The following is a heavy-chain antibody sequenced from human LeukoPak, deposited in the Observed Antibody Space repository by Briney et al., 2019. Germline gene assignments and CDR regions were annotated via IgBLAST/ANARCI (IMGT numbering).Heavy chain of an antibody. J-gene: IGHJ4*02. V-gene: IGHV1-18*01. D-gene: IGHD2-2*01. CDR2: INAYSGNT. CDR1: GYRFKTYG. Sequence: ASVKVSCKASGYRFKTYGISWVREAPGQGLEWMGWINAYSGNTDYTDNLQGRVTMATDTSTATAFMELRSLRSDDTAVYYCVFGEGSSTSCYPRRDYWGQGTLVTVSS. CDR3: VFGEGSSTSCYPRRDY.